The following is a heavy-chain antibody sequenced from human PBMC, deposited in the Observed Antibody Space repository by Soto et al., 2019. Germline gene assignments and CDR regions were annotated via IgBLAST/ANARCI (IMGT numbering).Heavy chain of an antibody. CDR3: AREIGYCSGGSCYSGGYFDY. J-gene: IGHJ4*02. D-gene: IGHD2-15*01. CDR1: GGTFSSYA. Sequence: QVQLVQSGAEVKKPGSSVKVSCKASGGTFSSYAISWVRQAPGQGLEWMGGIIPIFGTANYAQKFQGRVTITAAESTSTACMELSSLRSEDTAVYYCAREIGYCSGGSCYSGGYFDYWGQGTLVTVSS. CDR2: IIPIFGTA. V-gene: IGHV1-69*12.